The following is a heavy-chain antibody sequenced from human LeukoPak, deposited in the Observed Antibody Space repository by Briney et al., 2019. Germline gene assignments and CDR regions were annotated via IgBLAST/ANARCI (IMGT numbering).Heavy chain of an antibody. CDR1: GYTFTSYG. Sequence: SVKVSCKASGYTFTSYGISWVRQAPGQGLEWMGRIIPILGIANYAQKFQGRVTITADKSTSTAYMELSSLRSEDTAVYYCARDGSAVAEMFDYWGQGTLVTVSS. CDR2: IIPILGIA. J-gene: IGHJ4*02. V-gene: IGHV1-69*04. D-gene: IGHD6-19*01. CDR3: ARDGSAVAEMFDY.